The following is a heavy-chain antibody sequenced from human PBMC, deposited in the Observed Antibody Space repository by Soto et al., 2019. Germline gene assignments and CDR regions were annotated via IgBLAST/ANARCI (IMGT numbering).Heavy chain of an antibody. J-gene: IGHJ4*02. Sequence: LSEALSLTCTISGGSISGFYWGWIRQPPGKGLEWIGNIYYSGSANYDPSLRSRVTISLNTSKNQFSLNLNSVTAADTAIYYCARWTYCGGDCYWLDFWGQGTLVTVS. CDR3: ARWTYCGGDCYWLDF. CDR1: GGSISGFY. D-gene: IGHD2-21*02. CDR2: IYYSGSA. V-gene: IGHV4-59*01.